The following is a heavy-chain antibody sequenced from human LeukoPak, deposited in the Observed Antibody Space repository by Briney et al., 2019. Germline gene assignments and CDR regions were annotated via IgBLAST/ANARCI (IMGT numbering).Heavy chain of an antibody. CDR3: VFYDSSGYYPFDY. J-gene: IGHJ4*02. D-gene: IGHD3-22*01. CDR1: GGSISSSSYY. Sequence: SETLSLTCTVSGGSISSSSYYWGWIRQPPGKGLEWIGSIYYSGSTYYNPSLKSRVTISVDTSKNQFSLKLSSVIAADTAVYYCVFYDSSGYYPFDYWGQGTLVTVSS. CDR2: IYYSGST. V-gene: IGHV4-39*01.